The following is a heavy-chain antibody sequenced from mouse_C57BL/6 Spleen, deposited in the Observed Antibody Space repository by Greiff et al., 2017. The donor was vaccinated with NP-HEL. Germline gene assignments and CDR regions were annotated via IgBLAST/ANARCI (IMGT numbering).Heavy chain of an antibody. CDR2: IDPSDSYT. V-gene: IGHV1-69*01. J-gene: IGHJ2*01. Sequence: QVQLQQPGAELVMPGASVKLSCKASGYTFTSYWMHWVKQRPGQGLEWIGEIDPSDSYTNYNQKFKGKSTLTVDKSSSTAYMQLSSLTSEDSGVYYCARGGYFGYWGQGTTLTVSS. CDR3: ARGGYFGY. CDR1: GYTFTSYW.